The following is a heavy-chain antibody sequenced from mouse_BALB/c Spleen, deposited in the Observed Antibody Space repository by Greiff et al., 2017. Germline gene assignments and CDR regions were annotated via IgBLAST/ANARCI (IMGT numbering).Heavy chain of an antibody. J-gene: IGHJ4*01. V-gene: IGHV1-15*01. CDR3: TRWEYVYYAMDY. D-gene: IGHD4-1*01. CDR2: IDPETGGT. Sequence: QVQLQQSGAELVRPGASVTLSCKASGYTFTDYEMHWVKQTPVHGLEWIGAIDPETGGTAYNQKFKGKATLTADKSSSTAYMELRSLTSEDSAVYYCTRWEYVYYAMDYWGQGTSVTVSS. CDR1: GYTFTDYE.